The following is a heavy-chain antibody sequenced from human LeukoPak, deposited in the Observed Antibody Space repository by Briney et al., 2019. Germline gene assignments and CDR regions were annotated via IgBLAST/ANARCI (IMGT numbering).Heavy chain of an antibody. CDR1: GFTFSNYW. CDR2: IKEDGSDK. CDR3: VPLNWNPPGDFDR. V-gene: IGHV3-7*01. J-gene: IGHJ4*02. Sequence: PGGSLRLSCAASGFTFSNYWMNWVRQAPGKGLEWVANIKEDGSDKYYVDSVKGRFSISKDNAKNSLYLQMNSLRVEDTAVYYCVPLNWNPPGDFDRWGQETLVTVSS. D-gene: IGHD1-20*01.